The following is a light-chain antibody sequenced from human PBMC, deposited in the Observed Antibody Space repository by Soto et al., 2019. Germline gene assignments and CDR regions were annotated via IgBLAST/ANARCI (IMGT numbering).Light chain of an antibody. Sequence: EIVLTQSPGSLSLSPGERATLSCRASQSVDSSFFAWYQKKPGQAPRLLIYGASTRATGIPDRFSGSGSGTEFTLTISSLQSEDFAVYYCQQHNNWPPWTFGQGTKVEIK. CDR3: QQHNNWPPWT. V-gene: IGKV3-15*01. CDR1: QSVDSSF. CDR2: GAS. J-gene: IGKJ1*01.